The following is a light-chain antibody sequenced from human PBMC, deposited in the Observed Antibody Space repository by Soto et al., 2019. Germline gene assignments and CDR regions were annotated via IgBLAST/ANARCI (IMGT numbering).Light chain of an antibody. V-gene: IGLV2-14*03. CDR3: SSYADTNNLV. CDR2: DVG. J-gene: IGLJ2*01. CDR1: NSDVGAYSY. Sequence: QSALTQPASVSGSPGQSITISCTGTNSDVGAYSYVSWYQQYPGKAPKLLIYDVGARPSGISDRFSGSKSGNTASLTISGLQAEDKADYYCSSYADTNNLVFGGGTKLTVL.